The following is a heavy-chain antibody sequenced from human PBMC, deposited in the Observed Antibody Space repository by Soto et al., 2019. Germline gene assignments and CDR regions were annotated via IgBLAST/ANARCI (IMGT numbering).Heavy chain of an antibody. CDR2: ISGDGRGT. CDR1: GFSFSTYP. J-gene: IGHJ4*02. V-gene: IGHV3-23*01. Sequence: AGGTLRLSCATSGFSFSTYPLSWVRQPPGKGLEWVTAISGDGRGTSYADSVKGRFTILRDNSKNTLYLQMNSLRAEDTAVYYCVKERSYDRRNYDHFDYWGQGTLVTVSS. CDR3: VKERSYDRRNYDHFDY. D-gene: IGHD3-22*01.